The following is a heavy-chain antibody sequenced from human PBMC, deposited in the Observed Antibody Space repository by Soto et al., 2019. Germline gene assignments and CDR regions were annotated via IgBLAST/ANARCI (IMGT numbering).Heavy chain of an antibody. CDR1: GGSITSHHYY. CDR3: GSGPSTTWIDN. J-gene: IGHJ4*02. V-gene: IGHV4-39*01. CDR2: VYSGGNT. D-gene: IGHD2-2*01. Sequence: QLQVQESGPGQVKPSQTLSLTCTVSGGSITSHHYYWGWIRQPPGKGLEWIGSVYSGGNTYYNPSLGSRLTIFVDTAKNLISLKLSSVTAADSAIYYCGSGPSTTWIDNWGLGTQVSVSS.